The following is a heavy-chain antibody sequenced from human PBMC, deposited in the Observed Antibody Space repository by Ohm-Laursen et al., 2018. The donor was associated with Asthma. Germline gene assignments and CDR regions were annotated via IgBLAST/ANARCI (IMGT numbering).Heavy chain of an antibody. J-gene: IGHJ5*02. D-gene: IGHD3-10*01. CDR1: GFTFDDYA. CDR3: ARDIGVYGSGSQFDP. V-gene: IGHV3-9*01. CDR2: ISWNSGSI. Sequence: SLRLSCAASGFTFDDYAMHWVRQAPGKGLEWVSGISWNSGSIGYADSVKGRFTISRDNAKNSLYLQMSSLRSEDTAVYYCARDIGVYGSGSQFDPWGQGTLVTVSS.